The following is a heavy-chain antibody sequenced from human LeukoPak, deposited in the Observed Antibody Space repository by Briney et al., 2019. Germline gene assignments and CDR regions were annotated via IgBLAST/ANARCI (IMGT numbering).Heavy chain of an antibody. CDR3: ARSPSWYCSSTSCYPDY. V-gene: IGHV4-59*01. CDR1: GGSISSNC. CDR2: ISYRGST. D-gene: IGHD2-2*01. Sequence: PSETLSLTCTVSGGSISSNCWTWIRQSPGKGLEWIGYISYRGSTNYNPSLKSRVTISVDTSKNQFSLKLSSVTAADTAVYYCARSPSWYCSSTSCYPDYWGQGTLVTVSS. J-gene: IGHJ4*02.